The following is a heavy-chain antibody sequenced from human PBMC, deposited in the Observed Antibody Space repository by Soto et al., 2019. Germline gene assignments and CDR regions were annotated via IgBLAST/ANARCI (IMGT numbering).Heavy chain of an antibody. CDR1: GDSVSSNSAA. CDR3: ARDEEDYYDSSGYYSRRNGMDV. CDR2: TYYRSKWYN. J-gene: IGHJ6*02. Sequence: QVQLQQSGPGLVKPSQTLSLTCAISGDSVSSNSAAWNWIRQSPSRGLEWLGRTYYRSKWYNDYAVSVKSRITINPDTSKNHFSLQLNSVTPEDTAVYYCARDEEDYYDSSGYYSRRNGMDVWGQGTTVTVSS. D-gene: IGHD3-22*01. V-gene: IGHV6-1*01.